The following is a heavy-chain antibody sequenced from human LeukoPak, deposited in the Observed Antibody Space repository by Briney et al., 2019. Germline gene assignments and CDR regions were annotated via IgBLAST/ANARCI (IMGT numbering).Heavy chain of an antibody. V-gene: IGHV4-59*01. Sequence: PETLSLTCTVSGGSISSYYWSWIRQPPGKGLEWIGYIYYSGSTNYNPSLKSRVTISVDTSKNQFSLKLSSVTAADTAVYYCARSYYDYVWGSYNYYMDVWGKGTTVTVSS. CDR1: GGSISSYY. D-gene: IGHD3-16*01. CDR3: ARSYYDYVWGSYNYYMDV. CDR2: IYYSGST. J-gene: IGHJ6*03.